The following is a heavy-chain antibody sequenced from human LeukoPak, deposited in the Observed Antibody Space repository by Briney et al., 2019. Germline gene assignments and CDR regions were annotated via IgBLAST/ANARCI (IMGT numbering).Heavy chain of an antibody. CDR2: VSWDGGDT. D-gene: IGHD4-17*01. J-gene: IGHJ6*03. CDR1: GFTFDEYG. V-gene: IGHV3-43D*03. CDR3: GRDSAYGDYGTFFYYYMDV. Sequence: PSGGSLRLSCAVSGFTFDEYGMHWARQAPGKVLEWLSFVSWDGGDTYYADSVKGRFTISRDNSKKSLYLQMKNLRPEDSAFYYCGRDSAYGDYGTFFYYYMDVWGKGTTVTVSS.